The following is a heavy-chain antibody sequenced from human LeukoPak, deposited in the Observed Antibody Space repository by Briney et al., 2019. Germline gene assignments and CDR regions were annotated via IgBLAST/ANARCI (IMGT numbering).Heavy chain of an antibody. CDR3: TTDRPTSGLRFLEWLSPPSV. V-gene: IGHV3-15*01. CDR1: GFTFSNAW. J-gene: IGHJ4*02. Sequence: PGGSLRLSCAASGFTFSNAWMSWVRKAPGKGLEWVGRIKSKTDGGTTDYAAPVKGRFTISRDDSKNTLYLQMNSLKTEDTAVYYCTTDRPTSGLRFLEWLSPPSVWGQGTLVTVSS. CDR2: IKSKTDGGTT. D-gene: IGHD3-3*01.